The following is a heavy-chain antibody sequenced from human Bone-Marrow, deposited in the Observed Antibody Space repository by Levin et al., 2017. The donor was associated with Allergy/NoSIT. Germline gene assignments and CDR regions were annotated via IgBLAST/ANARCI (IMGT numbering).Heavy chain of an antibody. CDR2: FNPEDGEI. D-gene: IGHD1-7*01. J-gene: IGHJ4*02. CDR3: ATGRTYNSNYRYF. Sequence: AASVKVSCKVSGYTLSELSMHWVRQAPGKGLEWMGGFNPEDGEIIFAQKFQGRVTVTEDTSTDTAYMELSSLRSEDTAVYYCATGRTYNSNYRYFWGQGTLVTVSS. V-gene: IGHV1-24*01. CDR1: GYTLSELS.